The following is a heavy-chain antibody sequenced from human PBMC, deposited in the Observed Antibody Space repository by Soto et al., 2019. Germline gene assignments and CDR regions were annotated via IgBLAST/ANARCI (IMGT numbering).Heavy chain of an antibody. J-gene: IGHJ6*02. V-gene: IGHV4-30-4*01. CDR2: IYYSGST. CDR1: GGSISSGDYY. CDR3: ARGNGSGSYYTYYYYGMDV. D-gene: IGHD3-10*01. Sequence: SETLSLTCTVSGGSISSGDYYWSWIRQPPGKGLEWIGYIYYSGSTYYNPSLKSRVTISVDTSKNQFSLKLSSVTAADTAVYYCARGNGSGSYYTYYYYGMDVWGQGTTVTVS.